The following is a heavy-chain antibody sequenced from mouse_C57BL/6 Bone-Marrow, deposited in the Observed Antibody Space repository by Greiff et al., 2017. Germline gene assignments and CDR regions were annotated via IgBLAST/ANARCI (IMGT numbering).Heavy chain of an antibody. Sequence: EVKLMESGGGLVKPGGSLKLSCAASGFTFSDYGMHWVRQAPEKGLEWVAYISSGSSTIYYADTVKGRFTISRDNAKNTLFLQMTSLRSEDTAMYYCARTDYSNYPAWFAYWGQGTLVTVSA. CDR3: ARTDYSNYPAWFAY. J-gene: IGHJ3*01. CDR2: ISSGSSTI. D-gene: IGHD2-5*01. CDR1: GFTFSDYG. V-gene: IGHV5-17*01.